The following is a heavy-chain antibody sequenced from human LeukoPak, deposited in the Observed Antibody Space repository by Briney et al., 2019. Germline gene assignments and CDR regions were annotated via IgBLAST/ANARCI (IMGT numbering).Heavy chain of an antibody. Sequence: SETLSLTCTVSGYSISSGYYWGWIRQPPGKGLEWIGTIYHSGSTYYNPSLKSRVTISVDTSKNQFSLKLSSVTAADTAVYYCARLPYYDFWSGYYTGYYYYYYMDVWGKGTTVTVSS. V-gene: IGHV4-38-2*02. CDR2: IYHSGST. J-gene: IGHJ6*03. CDR3: ARLPYYDFWSGYYTGYYYYYYMDV. CDR1: GYSISSGYY. D-gene: IGHD3-3*01.